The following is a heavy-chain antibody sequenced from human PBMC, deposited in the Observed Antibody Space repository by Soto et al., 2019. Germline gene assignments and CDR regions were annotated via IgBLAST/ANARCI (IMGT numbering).Heavy chain of an antibody. Sequence: SVKVSCKASGGTFSSYTISWVRQAPGQGLEWMGRIIPILGIANYAQKFQGRVTITADKSTSTAYMELSSLRSEDTAVYYCAGIDFPYSSSSNYFDYWGQGTLVTVSS. D-gene: IGHD6-6*01. V-gene: IGHV1-69*02. J-gene: IGHJ4*02. CDR3: AGIDFPYSSSSNYFDY. CDR2: IIPILGIA. CDR1: GGTFSSYT.